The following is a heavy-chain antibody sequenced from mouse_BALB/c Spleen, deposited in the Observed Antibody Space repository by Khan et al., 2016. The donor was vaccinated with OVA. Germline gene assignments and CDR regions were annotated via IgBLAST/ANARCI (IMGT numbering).Heavy chain of an antibody. CDR1: GYTFTSYV. D-gene: IGHD2-14*01. V-gene: IGHV1S136*01. J-gene: IGHJ2*01. CDR2: IYPYNDDT. CDR3: GRNDRSDVGFDY. Sequence: VQLQQSGPELVKPGASVKMSCKASGYTFTSYVMHWVKQKPGQGLEWIGYIYPYNDDTKYNEKFKGKATLTSDKSSSTAYMELSSLTSEDSAVYCCGRNDRSDVGFDYWGQGTTLTVSS.